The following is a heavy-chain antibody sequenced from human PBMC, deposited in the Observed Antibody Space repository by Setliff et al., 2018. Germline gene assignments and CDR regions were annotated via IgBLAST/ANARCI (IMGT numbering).Heavy chain of an antibody. CDR2: SQSTGNT. V-gene: IGHV4-61*02. J-gene: IGHJ4*02. D-gene: IGHD5-12*01. CDR3: AGTPALGTSWLSPFDY. CDR1: GVAFGSGTYY. Sequence: SETLSLTCTVSGVAFGSGTYYWSWIRQPAGKGLEWIVLSQSTGNTNYNPSLQSRVTISIDTSKNQFSLKMSSVTAADTAMYYCAGTPALGTSWLSPFDYWGQGTLVTVSS.